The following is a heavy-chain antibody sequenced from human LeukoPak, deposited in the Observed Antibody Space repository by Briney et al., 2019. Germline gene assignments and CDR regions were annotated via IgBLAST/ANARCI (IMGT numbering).Heavy chain of an antibody. CDR3: ARAPDSSGWYYFDY. Sequence: GGSLRLSCTVSGFTVSSNSMSWVRQAPGKGLEWVSFIYSDNTHYSDSVKGRFTISRDNSKNTLYLQMNSLRAEDTAVYYCARAPDSSGWYYFDYWGQGTLVTVSS. CDR2: IYSDNT. J-gene: IGHJ4*02. CDR1: GFTVSSNS. V-gene: IGHV3-53*01. D-gene: IGHD6-19*01.